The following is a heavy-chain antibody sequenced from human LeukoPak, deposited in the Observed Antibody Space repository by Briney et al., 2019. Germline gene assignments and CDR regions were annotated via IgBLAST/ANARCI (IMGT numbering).Heavy chain of an antibody. CDR3: ARGGYVIVRDWFDP. CDR1: GYTLTGYY. J-gene: IGHJ5*02. D-gene: IGHD3-16*01. CDR2: INTNSGDT. Sequence: ASVKVSCKASGYTLTGYYMHWVRQAPGQGVEWMGCINTNSGDTKYAQKFQGRVTMTRDTSMNTAYMELSRLRSDDTAIYYCARGGYVIVRDWFDPWGQGTLVTVSS. V-gene: IGHV1-2*02.